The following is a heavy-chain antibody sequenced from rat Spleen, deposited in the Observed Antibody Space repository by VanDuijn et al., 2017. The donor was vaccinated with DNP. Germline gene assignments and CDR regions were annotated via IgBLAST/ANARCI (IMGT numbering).Heavy chain of an antibody. CDR1: GYSITSNY. CDR3: ARWVWYFDY. J-gene: IGHJ2*01. Sequence: EVQLQESGPGLVKPSQSLSLTCSVTGYSITSNYWGWLRKFPGNKLEYIGHISFSGGTNYNPSLKSQISITRDTSKNQFFLHLNSVTTEDTATYYCARWVWYFDYWGQGVMVTVSS. CDR2: ISFSGGT. V-gene: IGHV3-1*01.